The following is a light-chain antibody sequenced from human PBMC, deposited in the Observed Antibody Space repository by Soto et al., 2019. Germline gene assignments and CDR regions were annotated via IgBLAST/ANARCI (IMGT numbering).Light chain of an antibody. Sequence: DIRMTQSPSSLSASVGDTVTITCRASQSISSHLNWYQQKPGKAPNLLMYTASNLQSGVPSRFSGSGSGTDFTLTISSLQPEDFATYYCQQSYSTPISFGQGTRLANK. CDR2: TAS. J-gene: IGKJ5*01. CDR1: QSISSH. V-gene: IGKV1-39*01. CDR3: QQSYSTPIS.